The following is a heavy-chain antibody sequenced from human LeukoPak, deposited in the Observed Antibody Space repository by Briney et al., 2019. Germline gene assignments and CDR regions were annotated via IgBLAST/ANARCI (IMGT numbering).Heavy chain of an antibody. D-gene: IGHD3-9*01. Sequence: SETLSLTCTVSGGSISSYYWSWIRQPPWKGLEWIGYIYYSGSTNYNPSLKSRVTISVDTSKNQFSLKLSSVTAADTAVYYCARGPLTIFRGFDYWGQGTLVTVSS. CDR3: ARGPLTIFRGFDY. V-gene: IGHV4-59*01. CDR1: GGSISSYY. J-gene: IGHJ4*02. CDR2: IYYSGST.